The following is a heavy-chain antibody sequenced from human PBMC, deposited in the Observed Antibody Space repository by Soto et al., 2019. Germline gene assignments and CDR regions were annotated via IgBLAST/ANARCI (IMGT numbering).Heavy chain of an antibody. CDR3: APVARGTATTVVDAFDI. J-gene: IGHJ3*02. D-gene: IGHD1-1*01. V-gene: IGHV4-34*01. CDR2: MSHSGGT. CDR1: GGFVSSGNYY. Sequence: QVQLQQWGAGLLKPSETLSLTCAVYGGFVSSGNYYWIWIRQPPGKGLEWIGEMSHSGGTHFNPSRKSRVTISVDTSKNQFSLKMSSVTAADTALYYCAPVARGTATTVVDAFDIWGPGTMVTVSS.